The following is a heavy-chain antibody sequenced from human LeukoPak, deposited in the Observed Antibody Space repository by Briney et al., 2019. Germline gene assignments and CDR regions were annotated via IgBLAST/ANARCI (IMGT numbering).Heavy chain of an antibody. V-gene: IGHV3-23*01. J-gene: IGHJ4*02. D-gene: IGHD3-10*01. CDR3: AKRGVVIRVILVGFHKEAYYFDS. CDR2: ISGSGGRT. CDR1: GITLSNYG. Sequence: QAGGFLRLSCAVSGITLSNYGMSWVRQAPGKGLEWVAGISGSGGRTNYADSVKGRFTISRDNPKNTLFLQMNSLRAEDTAVYFCAKRGVVIRVILVGFHKEAYYFDSWGQGALVTVSS.